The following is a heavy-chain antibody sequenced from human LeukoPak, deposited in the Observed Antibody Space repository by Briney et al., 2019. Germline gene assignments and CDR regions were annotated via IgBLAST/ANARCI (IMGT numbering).Heavy chain of an antibody. V-gene: IGHV3-7*01. J-gene: IGHJ4*02. Sequence: GGSLRLSCAASGFIFSSYWMSWVRQAPGKGLEWVANIKQDGSEKYYVDSVKGRFTISRDNAKNSLYLQMNSLRAEDMAVYYCARDLLPVVAGNGLFDYWGQGTLVTVSS. CDR2: IKQDGSEK. CDR1: GFIFSSYW. D-gene: IGHD6-19*01. CDR3: ARDLLPVVAGNGLFDY.